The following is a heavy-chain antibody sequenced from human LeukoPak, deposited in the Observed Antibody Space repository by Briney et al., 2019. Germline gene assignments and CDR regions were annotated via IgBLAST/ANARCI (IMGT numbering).Heavy chain of an antibody. V-gene: IGHV1-46*01. CDR1: GYTFTSYY. D-gene: IGHD2-2*01. CDR2: INPSGGST. J-gene: IGHJ4*02. CDR3: ARGYCSSTSCYEPPRY. Sequence: ASVKVSCKASGYTFTSYYMHWVRQAPGQGVEWMGIINPSGGSTSYAQKFQGRVTMTRDTSTSTVYTELSSLRSEDTAVYYCARGYCSSTSCYEPPRYWGQGTLVTVSS.